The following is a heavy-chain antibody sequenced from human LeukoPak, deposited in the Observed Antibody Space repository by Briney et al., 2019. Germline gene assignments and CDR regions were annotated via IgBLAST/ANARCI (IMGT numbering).Heavy chain of an antibody. CDR1: GYTFTSYD. D-gene: IGHD6-6*01. CDR3: ARGMYSSSSIYYYYYMDV. V-gene: IGHV1-8*01. J-gene: IGHJ6*03. CDR2: MNPNSGNT. Sequence: ASVKVSCKASGYTFTSYDINWVRQATEQGLEWMGWMNPNSGNTGYAQKFQGRVTMTRNTSISTAYMELSSLRSEDTAVYYCARGMYSSSSIYYYYYMDVWGKGTTVTVSS.